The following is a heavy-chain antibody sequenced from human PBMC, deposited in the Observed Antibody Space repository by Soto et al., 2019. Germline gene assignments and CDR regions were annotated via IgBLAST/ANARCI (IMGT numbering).Heavy chain of an antibody. CDR2: IWYDGSNK. CDR1: GFTFSSYG. D-gene: IGHD3-3*02. V-gene: IGHV3-33*01. Sequence: QVQLVESGGGVVQPGRSLRLSCAASGFTFSSYGMHWVRQAPGKGLEWVAVIWYDGSNKYYADSVKGRFTISRDNSKNTLYLQMNSLGAEDTAVYYCARDRGGRIRSFDIWGQGTMVTVSS. CDR3: ARDRGGRIRSFDI. J-gene: IGHJ3*02.